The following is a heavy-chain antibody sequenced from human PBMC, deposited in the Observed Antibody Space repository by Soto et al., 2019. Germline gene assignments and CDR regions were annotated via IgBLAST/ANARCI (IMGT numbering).Heavy chain of an antibody. CDR2: IGGLSGGT. V-gene: IGHV3-23*01. CDR3: AKVSILTESYHYYAMDV. J-gene: IGHJ6*02. Sequence: RLSCVASGFTFSTYAMSWVRPAPGKGLEWVSGIGGLSGGTDYADSVKGRLTISRDNSKNTLYLQMNSLRAEDTAVYFCAKVSILTESYHYYAMDVWGQGTTVTVSS. D-gene: IGHD3-9*01. CDR1: GFTFSTYA.